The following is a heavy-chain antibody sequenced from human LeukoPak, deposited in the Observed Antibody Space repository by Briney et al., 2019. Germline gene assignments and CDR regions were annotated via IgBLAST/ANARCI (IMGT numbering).Heavy chain of an antibody. Sequence: ASVTVSCKASGYTFTGYYMHWVRQAPGQGLEWMGWIIPNSGATRFAQKLQGRLTMTRDTSISTTYMELSGLISDDTAVYYCARDSAYCTTTSCFHPFDYWGQGTLVTVSS. D-gene: IGHD2-2*01. CDR3: ARDSAYCTTTSCFHPFDY. V-gene: IGHV1-2*02. J-gene: IGHJ4*02. CDR1: GYTFTGYY. CDR2: IIPNSGAT.